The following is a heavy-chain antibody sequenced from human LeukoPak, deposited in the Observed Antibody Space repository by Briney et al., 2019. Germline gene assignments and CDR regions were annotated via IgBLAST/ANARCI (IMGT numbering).Heavy chain of an antibody. V-gene: IGHV3-23*01. CDR2: ITGSGGST. Sequence: GGSLRLSCAASGFTFSSYAMSWVRQAPGKGLEWVSAITGSGGSTYYADSVKGRFTISRDNSKNTLYLQMNSLRAEDTAVYYCAKWPLFTVTTCYCDQGTLVTVSS. CDR1: GFTFSSYA. D-gene: IGHD4-11*01. CDR3: AKWPLFTVTTCY. J-gene: IGHJ4*02.